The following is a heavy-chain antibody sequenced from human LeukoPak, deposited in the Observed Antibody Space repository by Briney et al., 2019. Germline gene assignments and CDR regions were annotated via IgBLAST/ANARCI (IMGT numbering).Heavy chain of an antibody. CDR3: AGGARRQQPFDY. J-gene: IGHJ4*02. Sequence: GGSLRLSCAASGFTFSSYAMHWVRQAPGKGLEWVAVISYDGSNKYYADSVKGRFTISRDNSKNTLYLQMNSPRAEDTAVYYCAGGARRQQPFDYWGQGTLVTVSS. CDR2: ISYDGSNK. CDR1: GFTFSSYA. V-gene: IGHV3-30*07. D-gene: IGHD6-13*01.